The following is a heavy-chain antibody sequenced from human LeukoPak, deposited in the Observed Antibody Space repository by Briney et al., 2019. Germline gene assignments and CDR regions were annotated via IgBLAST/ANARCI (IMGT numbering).Heavy chain of an antibody. CDR3: VLAVAALYYFDY. CDR1: GFTFDDYA. CDR2: ISWNSGSI. J-gene: IGHJ4*02. D-gene: IGHD6-19*01. V-gene: IGHV3-9*01. Sequence: QPGRSQRLSCAASGFTFDDYAMHWVRQAPGKGLEWVSGISWNSGSIGYADSVKGRFTISRDNAKNSLYLQMNSLRAEDTALYYCVLAVAALYYFDYWGQGTLVTVSS.